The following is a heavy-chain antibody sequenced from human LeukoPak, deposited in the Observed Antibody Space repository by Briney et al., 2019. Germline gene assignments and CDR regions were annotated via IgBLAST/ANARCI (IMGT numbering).Heavy chain of an antibody. CDR2: ISSSSSAI. V-gene: IGHV3-48*02. D-gene: IGHD1-1*01. CDR3: AREATGFDY. CDR1: GFTFSSYS. J-gene: IGHJ4*02. Sequence: GGSLRLSCAASGFTFSSYSMNWVRQAPGKGLEWVSYISSSSSAIFYADSVKGRFTISRDNAKNSLFLQMSSLGDEDTAVYYCAREATGFDYWSQGTLVTVPS.